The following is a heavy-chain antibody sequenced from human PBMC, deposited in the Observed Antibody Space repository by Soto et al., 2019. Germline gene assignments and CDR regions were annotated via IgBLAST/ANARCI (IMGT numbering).Heavy chain of an antibody. D-gene: IGHD3-10*01. CDR2: ISAGGDTI. V-gene: IGHV3-11*01. Sequence: GSLRLSCAASGFTFSDYYMTWIRQAPGKGLEWVSYISAGGDTIYYADSVKGRFTISRDNAKNSLYLQMNSLRAEDTAVYYCATLKMIRGVLGFDPWGQGTLVTVSS. J-gene: IGHJ5*02. CDR1: GFTFSDYY. CDR3: ATLKMIRGVLGFDP.